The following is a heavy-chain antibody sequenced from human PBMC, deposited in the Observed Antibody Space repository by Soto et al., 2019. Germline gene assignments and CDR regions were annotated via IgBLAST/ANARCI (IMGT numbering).Heavy chain of an antibody. Sequence: ASVKVSCKASGYTFTGYYMHWVRQAPGQGLEWMGWINPNSGGTNYAQKFQGWVTMTRDTSISTAYMELSRLRSDDTAVYYGARVEMATIKGNAFDIWGQGTMVTVSS. CDR2: INPNSGGT. J-gene: IGHJ3*02. CDR3: ARVEMATIKGNAFDI. D-gene: IGHD5-12*01. CDR1: GYTFTGYY. V-gene: IGHV1-2*04.